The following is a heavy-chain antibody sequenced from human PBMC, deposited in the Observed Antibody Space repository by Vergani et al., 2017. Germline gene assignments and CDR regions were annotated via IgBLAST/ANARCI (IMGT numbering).Heavy chain of an antibody. D-gene: IGHD4-23*01. Sequence: QVQLQESGPGLVKPSETLSLTCSVSGDSMNTYYWTWIRQPPGKGLEWIGYIYDSGDTKYNPSLKSRVTMSLDTSKNQFSLKLSSVTAADTAVYYCARVMYGGNSGGYFDLWGRGTLVTVSS. CDR1: GDSMNTYY. CDR2: IYDSGDT. CDR3: ARVMYGGNSGGYFDL. J-gene: IGHJ2*01. V-gene: IGHV4-59*08.